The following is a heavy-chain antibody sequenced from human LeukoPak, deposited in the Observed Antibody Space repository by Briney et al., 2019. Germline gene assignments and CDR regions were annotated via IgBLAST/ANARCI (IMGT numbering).Heavy chain of an antibody. CDR3: ASSYYYDSSGYIAV. D-gene: IGHD3-22*01. Sequence: PSQTLSLTCTVSGGSISSGGYYWSWIRQHPGKGLEWIGYIYYSGSTYYNPSLKSRVTISVDTSRTQFSLKLSSVTAADTALYYCASSYYYDSSGYIAVWGQGTLVTVSS. J-gene: IGHJ4*02. CDR1: GGSISSGGYY. CDR2: IYYSGST. V-gene: IGHV4-31*03.